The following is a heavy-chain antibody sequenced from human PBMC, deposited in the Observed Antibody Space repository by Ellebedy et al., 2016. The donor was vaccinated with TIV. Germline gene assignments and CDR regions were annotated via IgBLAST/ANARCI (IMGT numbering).Heavy chain of an antibody. V-gene: IGHV3-23*01. CDR3: AKDSGLSGWYFDY. CDR2: ISGSGDRT. D-gene: IGHD6-19*01. J-gene: IGHJ4*02. Sequence: GESLKISCAASGFTFSIYAMSWVRQAPGKGLEWVSLISGSGDRTYYADSVKGRFTISRDNSKDTLYVQMNSLRAEDTAVYYCAKDSGLSGWYFDYWGQGTLVTVSS. CDR1: GFTFSIYA.